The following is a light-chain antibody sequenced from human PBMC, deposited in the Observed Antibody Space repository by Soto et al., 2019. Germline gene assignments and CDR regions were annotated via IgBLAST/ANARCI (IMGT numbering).Light chain of an antibody. CDR3: NSYAGSNIV. V-gene: IGLV2-8*01. Sequence: QSALTQPTSASGSPGQSVTISCTGTSSDVGGYNYVSWYQQHPGQAPKLMIYEVYKRPSGVPDRFSGSKSGNTASLTVSGLQAEDEADYYCNSYAGSNIVFGTGTKVTVL. J-gene: IGLJ1*01. CDR1: SSDVGGYNY. CDR2: EVY.